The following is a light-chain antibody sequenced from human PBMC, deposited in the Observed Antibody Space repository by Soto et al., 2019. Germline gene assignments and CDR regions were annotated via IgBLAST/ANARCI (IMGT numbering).Light chain of an antibody. Sequence: ETVLTQSPGTLSLSPGEGATLSCRASQSVNNNHLAWYQQRPGQAPRLLIYGTYIRATGIPDRFSGSGSGTDFTLSTSRLEPEDFAVYFCQQYDLLSWTFGQGTNIEIK. J-gene: IGKJ1*01. CDR3: QQYDLLSWT. V-gene: IGKV3-20*01. CDR2: GTY. CDR1: QSVNNNH.